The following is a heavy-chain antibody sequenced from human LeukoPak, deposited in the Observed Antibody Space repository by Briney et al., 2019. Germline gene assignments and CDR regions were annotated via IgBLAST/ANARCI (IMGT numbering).Heavy chain of an antibody. Sequence: GGSLRLSCSASGFTFSNYAMHWVRQAPGKGLEYVSAISSNGGSTYYADSVKGRFTISRDNSKNTLYLQMSSLRADDTAVYYCVKGKGIAVTSLDYWGQGTLVTVSS. CDR3: VKGKGIAVTSLDY. V-gene: IGHV3-64D*06. D-gene: IGHD6-19*01. CDR2: ISSNGGST. CDR1: GFTFSNYA. J-gene: IGHJ4*02.